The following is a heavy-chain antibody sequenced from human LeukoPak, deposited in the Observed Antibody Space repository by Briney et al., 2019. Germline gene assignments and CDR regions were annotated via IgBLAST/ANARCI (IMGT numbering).Heavy chain of an antibody. J-gene: IGHJ6*02. V-gene: IGHV3-66*01. CDR2: IYSGGST. CDR1: GFTVSSNY. D-gene: IGHD3-22*01. CDR3: ASPGNSSGYFYYYYYGMDV. Sequence: PGGSLRLSCAASGFTVSSNYMSWVRQAPGKGLEWVSVIYSGGSTYYADSVKGRFTISRDNSKNTLYLQMNSLRAEDTAVYYCASPGNSSGYFYYYYYGMDVWGQGTTVTVS.